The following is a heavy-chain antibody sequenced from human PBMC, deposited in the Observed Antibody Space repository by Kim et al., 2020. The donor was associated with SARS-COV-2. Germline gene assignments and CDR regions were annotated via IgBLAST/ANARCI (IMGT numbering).Heavy chain of an antibody. CDR2: INPSGGST. Sequence: ASVKVSCKASGYTFTSYYMHWVRQAPGQGLEWMGIINPSGGSTSYAQKFQGRVTMTRDTSTSTVYMELSSLRSEDTAVYYCARDPGITGNLWFGSEFDYWGQGTLVTVSS. CDR1: GYTFTSYY. CDR3: ARDPGITGNLWFGSEFDY. D-gene: IGHD3-10*01. V-gene: IGHV1-46*01. J-gene: IGHJ4*02.